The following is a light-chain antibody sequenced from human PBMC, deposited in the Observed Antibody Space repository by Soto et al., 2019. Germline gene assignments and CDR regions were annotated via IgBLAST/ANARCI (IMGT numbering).Light chain of an antibody. Sequence: QSALTQPRSVSGSPGQSVAISCTGTSRDVGGYNYVSWYQQPPGRAPKLVIYDVRKRPSGVPNRFSGSKSGNTASLTISGLQAEDEGDYYCCSYAGSYTLLFGGGTQLTVL. J-gene: IGLJ2*01. CDR1: SRDVGGYNY. CDR2: DVR. V-gene: IGLV2-11*01. CDR3: CSYAGSYTLL.